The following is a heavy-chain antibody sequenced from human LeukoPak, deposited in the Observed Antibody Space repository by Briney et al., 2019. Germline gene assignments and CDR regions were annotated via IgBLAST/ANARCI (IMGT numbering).Heavy chain of an antibody. Sequence: GGSLRLSCAASGFTFSSYEMNWVRQAPGKGLEWVSYISSSGSTIYYADSVKGRFTISRDNAKNSLYLQMNSLRAEDTAVYYCARDLHRWGLPDYWGQGTLVTVSS. J-gene: IGHJ4*02. V-gene: IGHV3-48*03. CDR3: ARDLHRWGLPDY. CDR1: GFTFSSYE. CDR2: ISSSGSTI. D-gene: IGHD1-26*01.